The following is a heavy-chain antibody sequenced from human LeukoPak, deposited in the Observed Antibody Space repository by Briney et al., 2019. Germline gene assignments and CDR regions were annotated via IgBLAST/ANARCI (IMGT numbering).Heavy chain of an antibody. V-gene: IGHV3-30*04. CDR3: ARPGTWFGGKAVVAFDI. J-gene: IGHJ3*02. D-gene: IGHD3-10*01. Sequence: GRSLRLSCAASGFTFSSYAMHWVRQAPGKGLEWVAVISYDGSNKYYADSVKGRFTISRDNSKNTLYLQMNSLRAEDTAVYYCARPGTWFGGKAVVAFDIWGQGTMVTVPS. CDR2: ISYDGSNK. CDR1: GFTFSSYA.